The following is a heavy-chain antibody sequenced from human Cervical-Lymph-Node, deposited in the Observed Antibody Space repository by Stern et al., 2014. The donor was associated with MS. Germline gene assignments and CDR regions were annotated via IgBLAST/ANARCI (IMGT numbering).Heavy chain of an antibody. CDR3: ARARFTDYLDY. Sequence: ESGPVLVKSTETLTLTCTFSGFSLSTSGVGVGWIRQPPGKALEWLAVIYWDDDKRYSPSLKTRLTITKDTSKNQVVLTMTNMDPVDTATYYCARARFTDYLDYWGQGTLVTVSS. CDR2: IYWDDDK. V-gene: IGHV2-5*02. D-gene: IGHD3-10*01. J-gene: IGHJ4*02. CDR1: GFSLSTSGVG.